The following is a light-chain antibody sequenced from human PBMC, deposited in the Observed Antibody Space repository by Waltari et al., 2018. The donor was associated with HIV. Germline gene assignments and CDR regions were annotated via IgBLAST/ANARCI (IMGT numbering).Light chain of an antibody. CDR3: MIWHNSAWV. CDR1: SGNTVATYR. Sequence: QTVLTQPASLSASPGTSANLTCALRSGNTVATYRIYCYHQNPGSPPQYLLSYKSDADKQQGSGIPSRFSGSKDASANAGILLISGLQSEDEADYYCMIWHNSAWVFGGGTKLTVL. CDR2: YKSDADK. V-gene: IGLV5-45*01. J-gene: IGLJ3*02.